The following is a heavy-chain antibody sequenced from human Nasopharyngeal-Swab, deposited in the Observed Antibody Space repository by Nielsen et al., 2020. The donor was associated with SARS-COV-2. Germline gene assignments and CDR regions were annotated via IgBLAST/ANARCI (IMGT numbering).Heavy chain of an antibody. CDR2: ISSSSSYI. CDR3: ARAQNVLRFLEWTQPFDY. D-gene: IGHD3-3*01. J-gene: IGHJ4*02. Sequence: RQPPGKGLEWVSSISSSSSYIYYADSVKGRFTISRDNAKNSLYLQMNSLRAEDTAVYYCARAQNVLRFLEWTQPFDYWGQGTLVTVSS. V-gene: IGHV3-21*01.